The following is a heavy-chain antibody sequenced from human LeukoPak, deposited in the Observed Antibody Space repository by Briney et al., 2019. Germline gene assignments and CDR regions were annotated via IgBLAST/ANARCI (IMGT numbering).Heavy chain of an antibody. Sequence: SETLSLTCAVYGGSFSGYYWSWIRQPPGKGLEWIGYVYYSGSTKYNPSLKSRVTISVDTSKNQFSLRLSSVTAADTAVYYCARHLQDTAMVSPLYYFDNWGQGTLVTVSS. V-gene: IGHV4-59*08. CDR1: GGSFSGYY. D-gene: IGHD5-18*01. J-gene: IGHJ4*02. CDR2: VYYSGST. CDR3: ARHLQDTAMVSPLYYFDN.